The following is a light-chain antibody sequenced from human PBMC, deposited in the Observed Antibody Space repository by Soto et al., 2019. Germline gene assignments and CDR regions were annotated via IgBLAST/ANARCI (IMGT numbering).Light chain of an antibody. Sequence: DIVLTQSPGTLSLSPGERATLSCRASQSVSSNYLAWYQQKPGQAPRLLIYGASTRATGMPARFSGSGSGTEFTLTISSLQSEDFAVYYCQQYNNWPPSYTFGQRTKLEIK. CDR1: QSVSSNY. V-gene: IGKV3-15*01. CDR3: QQYNNWPPSYT. J-gene: IGKJ2*01. CDR2: GAS.